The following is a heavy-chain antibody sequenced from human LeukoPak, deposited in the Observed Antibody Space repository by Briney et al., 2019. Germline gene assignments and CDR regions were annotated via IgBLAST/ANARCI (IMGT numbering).Heavy chain of an antibody. V-gene: IGHV4-38-2*02. CDR3: ARANYYDSSGYSRGAFDI. D-gene: IGHD3-22*01. CDR2: IFHRGST. Sequence: PSETLSLTCTVSGYSISSGFYWGWIRQPPGKGLEWIGSIFHRGSTYYKSSLKSRITISVDTSKNQFSLKLSSVTAADTAVYYCARANYYDSSGYSRGAFDIWGQGTMVTVSS. J-gene: IGHJ3*02. CDR1: GYSISSGFY.